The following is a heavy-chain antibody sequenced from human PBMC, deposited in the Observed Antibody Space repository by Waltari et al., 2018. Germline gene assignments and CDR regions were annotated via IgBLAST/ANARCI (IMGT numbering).Heavy chain of an antibody. V-gene: IGHV1-69-2*01. D-gene: IGHD3-9*01. CDR3: ATSGMDLSGVTINWFDP. Sequence: EVQLVQSGAAVKKPGATVKFSCKASGYIFRNYYTHWLRQAPGKGLAWMGRVDTAEGKTIDAEKCQVRCIVTTNRPTRTVLMEVTSLTSDDAAVYDCATSGMDLSGVTINWFDPWGQGTLLTVSS. CDR1: GYIFRNYY. CDR2: VDTAEGKT. J-gene: IGHJ5*02.